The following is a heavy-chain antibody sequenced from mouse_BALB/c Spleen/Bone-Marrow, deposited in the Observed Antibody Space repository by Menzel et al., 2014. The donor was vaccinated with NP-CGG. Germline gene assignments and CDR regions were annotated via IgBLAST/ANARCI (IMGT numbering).Heavy chain of an antibody. Sequence: VQLQQSGAELVRPGTSVKVSCKASGYAFTNYLIEWVKQRPGQGLEWIGVINPGSGGTNYNEKFKGKATLTADKSSSTAYVQLSSLTSDDSAVYFCARDGDYDEGYAMDYWGQGTSVTVSS. CDR2: INPGSGGT. D-gene: IGHD2-4*01. V-gene: IGHV1-54*01. J-gene: IGHJ4*01. CDR3: ARDGDYDEGYAMDY. CDR1: GYAFTNYL.